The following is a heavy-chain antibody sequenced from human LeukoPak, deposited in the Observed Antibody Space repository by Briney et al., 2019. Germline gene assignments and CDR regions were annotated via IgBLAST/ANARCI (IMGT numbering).Heavy chain of an antibody. V-gene: IGHV4-39*01. CDR2: VYYSGNT. CDR1: GGSISSSSYH. Sequence: SETLSLTCSVSGGSISSSSYHWGWIRQPPGKGLEWIGSVYYSGNTYYNPSLKSRVTMSVDTSKNQFSLKLSSVTAADTAVYYCATNSNYEDYYYYYMDVWGKGTTVTVSS. CDR3: ATNSNYEDYYYYYMDV. D-gene: IGHD4-11*01. J-gene: IGHJ6*03.